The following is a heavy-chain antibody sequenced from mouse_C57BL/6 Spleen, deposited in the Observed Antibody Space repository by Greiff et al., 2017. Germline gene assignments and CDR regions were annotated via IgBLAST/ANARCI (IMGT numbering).Heavy chain of an antibody. Sequence: EVKLVESGGGFVKPGGSLKLSCAASGFTFSSYAMSWVRQTPEKRLEWVATISAGGSYTYYPDNVKGRCTISRDNAKNNLYLQMCHLKSDVTAMYYCAGDISGSSYGAMDYWGQGTSVTVSS. CDR1: GFTFSSYA. CDR2: ISAGGSYT. V-gene: IGHV5-4*03. J-gene: IGHJ4*01. CDR3: AGDISGSSYGAMDY. D-gene: IGHD1-1*01.